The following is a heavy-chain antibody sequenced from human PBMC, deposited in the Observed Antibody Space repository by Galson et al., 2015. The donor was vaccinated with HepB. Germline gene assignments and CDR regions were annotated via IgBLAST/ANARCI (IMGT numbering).Heavy chain of an antibody. CDR1: GFTFSSYS. CDR2: ISSSSSTI. D-gene: IGHD1-26*01. Sequence: SLRLSCAASGFTFSSYSMNWVRQAPGKGLEWVSYISSSSSTIYYADSVKGRFTISRDNAKNSLYLQMNSLRAEDTAVYYCARGAPYSGSYFVVYWGQGTLVTVSS. J-gene: IGHJ4*02. V-gene: IGHV3-48*01. CDR3: ARGAPYSGSYFVVY.